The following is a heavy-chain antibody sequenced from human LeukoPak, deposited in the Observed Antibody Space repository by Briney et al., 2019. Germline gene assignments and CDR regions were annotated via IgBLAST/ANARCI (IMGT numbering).Heavy chain of an antibody. CDR3: AKSCEPSGSYYYYYMDV. CDR2: TTSSSSYI. D-gene: IGHD1-26*01. J-gene: IGHJ6*03. Sequence: GGSLRLSCAASGFTFSSYNMNWVRQAPGKGLEWVSSTTSSSSYIYYADSVKGRFTISRDNSKNTLYLQMNSLRAEDTAVYYCAKSCEPSGSYYYYYMDVWGKGTTVTISS. V-gene: IGHV3-21*01. CDR1: GFTFSSYN.